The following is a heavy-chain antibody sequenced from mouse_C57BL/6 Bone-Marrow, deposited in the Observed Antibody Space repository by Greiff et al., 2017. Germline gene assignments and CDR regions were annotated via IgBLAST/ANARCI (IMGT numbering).Heavy chain of an antibody. D-gene: IGHD1-1*01. CDR2: IYPRSGNT. CDR3: ASFITTVVGTGFAY. Sequence: VQLQQSGAELARPGASVKLFCKASGYTFTSYGISWVKQRTGQGLEWIGEIYPRSGNTYYNEKFKGKATLTADKSSSTAYMERRSLTSEDTAVYFCASFITTVVGTGFAYWGQGTLVTVSA. CDR1: GYTFTSYG. V-gene: IGHV1-81*01. J-gene: IGHJ3*01.